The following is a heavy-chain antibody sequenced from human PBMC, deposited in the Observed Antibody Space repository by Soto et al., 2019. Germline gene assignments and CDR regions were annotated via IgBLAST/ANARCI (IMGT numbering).Heavy chain of an antibody. CDR1: GGSINSGENY. Sequence: SETLSLTCTVSGGSINSGENYWSWIRQAPGKGLEWIGYIYNSGSMYYTPSLKSRVTISVDTSKNQFSLRLTSVTAADTAVYYCARDSPISRGVIIASYSGMDVWGQGTSVTVSS. CDR2: IYNSGSM. J-gene: IGHJ6*02. D-gene: IGHD3-10*01. CDR3: ARDSPISRGVIIASYSGMDV. V-gene: IGHV4-30-4*08.